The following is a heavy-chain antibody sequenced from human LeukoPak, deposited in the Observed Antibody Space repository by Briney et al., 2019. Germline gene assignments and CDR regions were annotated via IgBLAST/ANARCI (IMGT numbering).Heavy chain of an antibody. CDR3: ATAGYSSSWYRWTNDAFDI. CDR1: GGTFSSYA. V-gene: IGHV1-2*02. J-gene: IGHJ3*02. D-gene: IGHD6-13*01. Sequence: ASVKVSCKASGGTFSSYAISWARQAPGQGLEWMGWINPNSGGTNYAQKFQGRVTMTRDTSISTAYMELSRLRSDDTAVYYCATAGYSSSWYRWTNDAFDIWGQGTMVTVSS. CDR2: INPNSGGT.